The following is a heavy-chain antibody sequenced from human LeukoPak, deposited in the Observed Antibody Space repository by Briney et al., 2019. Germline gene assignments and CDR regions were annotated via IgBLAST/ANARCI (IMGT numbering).Heavy chain of an antibody. V-gene: IGHV1-2*02. Sequence: ASVKVSCKASGYTFTGYYMHWVRQAPGQGPEWMGWINPNSGGTNYAQKFQGRVTMTRDTSISTAYMELSRLRSDDTAVYYCATMGYSSGWYEYYGMDVWGQGTTVTVSS. D-gene: IGHD6-19*01. CDR3: ATMGYSSGWYEYYGMDV. J-gene: IGHJ6*02. CDR2: INPNSGGT. CDR1: GYTFTGYY.